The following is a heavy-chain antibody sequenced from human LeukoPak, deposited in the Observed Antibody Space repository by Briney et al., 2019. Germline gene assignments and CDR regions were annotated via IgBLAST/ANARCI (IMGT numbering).Heavy chain of an antibody. CDR2: ISSSSSTI. V-gene: IGHV3-48*01. J-gene: IGHJ4*02. CDR1: GFTFSSYG. D-gene: IGHD6-6*01. Sequence: GGSLRLSCAASGFTFSSYGMHWVRQAPGKGLEWVSYISSSSSTIYYADSVKGRFTISRDNAKNSLYLQMNSLRAEDTAVYYCARDLEYSSSVTVDYWGQGTLVTVSS. CDR3: ARDLEYSSSVTVDY.